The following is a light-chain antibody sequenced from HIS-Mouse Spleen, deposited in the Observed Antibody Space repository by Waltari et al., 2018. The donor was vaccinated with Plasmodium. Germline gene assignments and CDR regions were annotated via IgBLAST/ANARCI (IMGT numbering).Light chain of an antibody. J-gene: IGLJ1*01. CDR1: SSNIGSNT. Sequence: QSVLTQPPSASGTPGQRVTIPCSGSSSNIGSNTVTWYQQPPGTAPKLLIYSNNQRPSGVPDRFSGSKSGTSASLAISGLQSEDEADYYCAAWDDSLNGYVFGTGTKVTVL. CDR3: AAWDDSLNGYV. CDR2: SNN. V-gene: IGLV1-44*01.